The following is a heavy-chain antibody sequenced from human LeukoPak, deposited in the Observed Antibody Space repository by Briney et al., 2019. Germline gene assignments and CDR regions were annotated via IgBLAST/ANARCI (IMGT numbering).Heavy chain of an antibody. J-gene: IGHJ5*02. Sequence: PSETLSLTCTVSGGSISSGGYYWSWIRQPPGKGLEWIGEINHSGSTNYNPSLKSRVTISVDTSKNQFSLKLSSVTAADTAVYYCARPGGSSSWYYHWGQGTLVTVSS. D-gene: IGHD6-13*01. CDR3: ARPGGSSSWYYH. CDR1: GGSISSGGYY. V-gene: IGHV4-39*07. CDR2: INHSGST.